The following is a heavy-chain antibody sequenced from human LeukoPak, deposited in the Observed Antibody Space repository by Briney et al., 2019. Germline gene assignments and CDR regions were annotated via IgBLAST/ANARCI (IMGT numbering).Heavy chain of an antibody. CDR3: ASYHRVAGY. Sequence: GGSLRLSCAASGFTLSYYWKSWVRQAPGKGLEWVANIKRDGSETYYVDSVKGRFTISRDNAKNSLYLQMHSCRGEHTAVYYCASYHRVAGYWGQGTLVTVSS. J-gene: IGHJ4*02. V-gene: IGHV3-7*01. CDR1: GFTLSYYW. D-gene: IGHD6-19*01. CDR2: IKRDGSET.